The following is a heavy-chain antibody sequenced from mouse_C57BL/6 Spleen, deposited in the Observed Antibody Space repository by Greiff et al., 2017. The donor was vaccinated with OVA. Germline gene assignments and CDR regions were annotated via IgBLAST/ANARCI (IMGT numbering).Heavy chain of an antibody. CDR3: ASYDYDDAMDY. CDR1: GFTFSDYY. Sequence: EVKLMESEGGLVQPGSSMKLSCTASGFTFSDYYMAWVRQVPEKGLEWVANINYDGSSTYYLDSLKSRFIISRDNAKNILYLQMSSLKSEDTATYYCASYDYDDAMDYWGQGTSVTVSS. V-gene: IGHV5-16*01. CDR2: INYDGSST. J-gene: IGHJ4*01. D-gene: IGHD2-4*01.